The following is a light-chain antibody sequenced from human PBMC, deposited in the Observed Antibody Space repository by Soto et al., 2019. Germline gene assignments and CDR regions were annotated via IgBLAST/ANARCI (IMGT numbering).Light chain of an antibody. CDR1: QGVSSY. Sequence: EIVLTQSPATLSLSPGERATLSCRASQGVSSYLAWYQQKPGQAPRLLIYDASNRATGIPARFSRSGPGTDFTLTISSLEPEDFAVYYCQQRSNWQYTFGQGTKLQIK. CDR3: QQRSNWQYT. J-gene: IGKJ2*01. V-gene: IGKV3D-11*01. CDR2: DAS.